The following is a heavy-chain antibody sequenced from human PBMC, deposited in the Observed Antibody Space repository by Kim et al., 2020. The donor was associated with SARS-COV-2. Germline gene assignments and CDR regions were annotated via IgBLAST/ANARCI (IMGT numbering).Heavy chain of an antibody. Sequence: GGSLRLSCAASGFTFSTSDMHWVRQPTGKGLEWVSAIGTIDDTYYPDSVKGRFIISRENAKNSLYLQMNSLRAEDTAVYYCAREVRDSASKGWSLDLWVRGTLVTVSS. CDR1: GFTFSTSD. V-gene: IGHV3-13*01. CDR3: AREVRDSASKGWSLDL. J-gene: IGHJ2*01. CDR2: IGTIDDT. D-gene: IGHD1-26*01.